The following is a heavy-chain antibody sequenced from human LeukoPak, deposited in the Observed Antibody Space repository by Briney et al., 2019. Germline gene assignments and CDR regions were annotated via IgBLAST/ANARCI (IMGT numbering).Heavy chain of an antibody. Sequence: GGSLRLSCAASGFTFSSYAMHWVRQAPGKGLEWLAVISYDGTNKYYADSVKGRFTISRDNSKNTLYLQMNSLRDEDTAVYYCARDGGVSGYDLLDYWGQGTLVTVSS. D-gene: IGHD5-12*01. CDR1: GFTFSSYA. J-gene: IGHJ4*02. CDR3: ARDGGVSGYDLLDY. V-gene: IGHV3-30*01. CDR2: ISYDGTNK.